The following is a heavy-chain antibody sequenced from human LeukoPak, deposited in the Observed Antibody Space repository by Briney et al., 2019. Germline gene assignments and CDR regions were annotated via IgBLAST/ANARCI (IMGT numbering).Heavy chain of an antibody. V-gene: IGHV3-15*01. Sequence: MTGGSLRLSCAASGFTFSSYAMSWLRQAPGKGLEWVGRIKSKTDGGTTDYAAPVKGRFTISRDDSKNTLYLQMNSLKTEDTAVYYCTTLTMVRGVTSGNWFDPWGQGTLVTVSS. CDR1: GFTFSSYA. J-gene: IGHJ5*02. CDR2: IKSKTDGGTT. CDR3: TTLTMVRGVTSGNWFDP. D-gene: IGHD3-10*01.